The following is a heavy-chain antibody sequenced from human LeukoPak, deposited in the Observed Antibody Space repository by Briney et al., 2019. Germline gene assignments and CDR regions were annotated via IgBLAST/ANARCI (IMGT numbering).Heavy chain of an antibody. Sequence: SVKVSCKASGGTFSSYSISWVRQAPGPGLEWMGGIIPIFGTANYAQKFQGRVTITADKSTSTAYMELSSLRSEDTAVYYCAREGGSGSYYMDWGQGTLVTVSS. CDR3: AREGGSGSYYMD. D-gene: IGHD3-10*01. CDR1: GGTFSSYS. J-gene: IGHJ4*02. V-gene: IGHV1-69*06. CDR2: IIPIFGTA.